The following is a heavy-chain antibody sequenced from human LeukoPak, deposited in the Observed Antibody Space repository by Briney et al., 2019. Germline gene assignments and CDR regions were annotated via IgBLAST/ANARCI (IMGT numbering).Heavy chain of an antibody. Sequence: ASVKVSCKASGYSFTSYYLHWVRQAPGQGPEWMGIINPSDGSTIYAQKFQGRVAITADESTSTAYMELSSLRSEDTAVYYCARSSGWFQYYFDYWGQGTLVTVSS. V-gene: IGHV1-46*01. CDR1: GYSFTSYY. D-gene: IGHD6-19*01. J-gene: IGHJ4*02. CDR3: ARSSGWFQYYFDY. CDR2: INPSDGST.